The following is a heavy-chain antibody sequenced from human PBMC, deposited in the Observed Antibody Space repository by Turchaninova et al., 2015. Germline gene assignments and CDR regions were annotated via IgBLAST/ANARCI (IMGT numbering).Heavy chain of an antibody. CDR1: DNTFTRDG. Sequence: QVQLVQSGAEWNKPGASLKVSGKAADNTFTRDGISWVRQAPGQGVEWMGWISAYNGNTNYAQKLQGRVTMTTDTSTSTAYMELRSLRSDDTAVYYCARASRDAFDIWGQGTMVTVSS. CDR3: ARASRDAFDI. V-gene: IGHV1-18*01. CDR2: ISAYNGNT. J-gene: IGHJ3*02.